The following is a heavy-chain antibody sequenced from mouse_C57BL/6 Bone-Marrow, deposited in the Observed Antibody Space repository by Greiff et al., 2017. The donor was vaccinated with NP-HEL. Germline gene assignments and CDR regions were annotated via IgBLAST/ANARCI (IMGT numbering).Heavy chain of an antibody. Sequence: QVQLQQSGAELVMPGASVKLSCKASGYTFTSYWMHWVKQRPGQGLEWIGEIDPSDSYTNYNQKFKGKSTLTVDKSSSTAYMQLSSLTSEDSAVYYCARSDSNYVRWYFDVWGTGTTVTVSS. V-gene: IGHV1-69*01. CDR2: IDPSDSYT. D-gene: IGHD2-5*01. CDR1: GYTFTSYW. CDR3: ARSDSNYVRWYFDV. J-gene: IGHJ1*03.